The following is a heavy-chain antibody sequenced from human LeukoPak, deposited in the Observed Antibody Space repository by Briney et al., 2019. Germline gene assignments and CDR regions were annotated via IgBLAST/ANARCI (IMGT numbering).Heavy chain of an antibody. J-gene: IGHJ4*02. Sequence: PGGSLRLSCAASGFIVSSNYMSWVRQAPGKGLEWVSVMYAGGSTYYADSVKGRFTISRDKSKNTLYLQMNSLRADDTAVYYCARRAGAYSHPYDYWGQGALVTVSS. V-gene: IGHV3-53*01. CDR2: MYAGGST. CDR3: ARRAGAYSHPYDY. CDR1: GFIVSSNY. D-gene: IGHD4/OR15-4a*01.